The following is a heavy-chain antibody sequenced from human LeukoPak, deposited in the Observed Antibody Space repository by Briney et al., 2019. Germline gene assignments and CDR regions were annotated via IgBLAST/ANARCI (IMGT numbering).Heavy chain of an antibody. J-gene: IGHJ4*02. V-gene: IGHV3-23*01. CDR1: GFTFSSYG. Sequence: GGSLRLSCAASGFTFSSYGMSWVRQAPGKGLEWVSAISGSGGSTYYADSVKGRFTISRDNSKNTLYLQMNSLKTEDTAVYYCTTDSTPFGYYDSSGYYYWGQGTLVTVSS. CDR3: TTDSTPFGYYDSSGYYY. CDR2: ISGSGGST. D-gene: IGHD3-22*01.